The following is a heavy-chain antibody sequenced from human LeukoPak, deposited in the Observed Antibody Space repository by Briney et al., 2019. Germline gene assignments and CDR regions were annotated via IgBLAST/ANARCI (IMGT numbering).Heavy chain of an antibody. CDR3: ARVVRSGYYFRAFDI. V-gene: IGHV4-31*03. D-gene: IGHD3-22*01. J-gene: IGHJ3*02. Sequence: PSETLSLTCTVSGGSISGGGYYWSWIRQHPGKGLEWIGYIYYSGSTYYNPSLKSRVTISVDTSKNQFSLKLSSVTAADTAVYYCARVVRSGYYFRAFDIWGQGTMVTVSS. CDR1: GGSISGGGYY. CDR2: IYYSGST.